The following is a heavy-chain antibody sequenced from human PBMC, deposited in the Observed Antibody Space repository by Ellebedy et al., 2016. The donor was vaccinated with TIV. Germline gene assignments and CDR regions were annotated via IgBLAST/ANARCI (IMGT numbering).Heavy chain of an antibody. CDR1: GGSFNGYF. V-gene: IGHV4-34*01. Sequence: SETLSLTXAVYGGSFNGYFWHWIRQPPGKGPEWIGDINHRGSTNYNPSLKSRVTISVDTSKNQFSLKLGSVTSADTAVYSCARLYYAFWGGNYSRDYGMDVWGQGTTGTASS. D-gene: IGHD3-3*01. J-gene: IGHJ6*02. CDR3: ARLYYAFWGGNYSRDYGMDV. CDR2: INHRGST.